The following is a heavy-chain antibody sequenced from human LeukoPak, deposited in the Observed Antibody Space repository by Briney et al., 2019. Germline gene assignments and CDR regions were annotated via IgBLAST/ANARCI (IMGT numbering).Heavy chain of an antibody. V-gene: IGHV1-46*01. Sequence: GASVKVSCKASGYTFTSHSIHWVRQAPGEGLEWMGIINPITGSTNYAQKFQGTVTMTRDTSTSTVYMDLRNLRSEDTAVYYCARDTIWGRGSYLDVWGRGTLVTVSS. CDR2: INPITGST. CDR1: GYTFTSHS. J-gene: IGHJ2*01. CDR3: ARDTIWGRGSYLDV. D-gene: IGHD3-10*01.